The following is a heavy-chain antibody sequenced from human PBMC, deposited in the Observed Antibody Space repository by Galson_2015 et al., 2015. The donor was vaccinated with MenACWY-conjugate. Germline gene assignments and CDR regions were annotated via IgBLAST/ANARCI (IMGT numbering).Heavy chain of an antibody. V-gene: IGHV1-69*01. D-gene: IGHD2-21*01. CDR3: VRGSLSIVTTNHHYYMDV. Sequence: KVSCKAPSGTLRRFAISWVRQAPGHGLEWMGGVIPVFETTTYAPKFQGRVSITADESTSMAYMEMRSVRADDTAMYYCVRGSLSIVTTNHHYYMDVWGTGTTVTASS. CDR1: SGTLRRFA. CDR2: VIPVFETT. J-gene: IGHJ6*03.